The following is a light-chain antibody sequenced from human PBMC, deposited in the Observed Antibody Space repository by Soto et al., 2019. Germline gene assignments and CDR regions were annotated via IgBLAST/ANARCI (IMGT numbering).Light chain of an antibody. V-gene: IGLV1-36*01. CDR3: AAWDDSLNAYV. J-gene: IGLJ1*01. Sequence: QSVLTQPPSVSEAPRQRVTISRSGSSSNIGNNAVNWYQQLPGQAPKIVIYYDDLLTSGVSDRFSGSKSGTSASLAISALQSDDEADYYCAAWDDSLNAYVFGPGTKVTVL. CDR1: SSNIGNNA. CDR2: YDD.